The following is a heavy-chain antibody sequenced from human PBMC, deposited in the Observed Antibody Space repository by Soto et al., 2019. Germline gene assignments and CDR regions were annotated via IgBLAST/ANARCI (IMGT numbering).Heavy chain of an antibody. CDR2: INAGNGNT. Sequence: QVQLVQSGAEVKKPGASVKVSCKASGYTFTSYAMHWVRQAPGQRLEWMGWINAGNGNTKYSQKLQXXVTITRDTSASTAYMELTSLRSEDTAVYYCARSSGYYYVDYWGQGTLVTVSS. D-gene: IGHD3-22*01. CDR1: GYTFTSYA. J-gene: IGHJ4*02. CDR3: ARSSGYYYVDY. V-gene: IGHV1-3*01.